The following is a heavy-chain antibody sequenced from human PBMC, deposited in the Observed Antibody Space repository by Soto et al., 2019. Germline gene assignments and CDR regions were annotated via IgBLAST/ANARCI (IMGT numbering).Heavy chain of an antibody. CDR1: GFTFSSYG. J-gene: IGHJ3*02. CDR2: ISYDGSNK. D-gene: IGHD2-2*01. Sequence: QVQLVESGGGVVQPGRSLRLSCAASGFTFSSYGMHWVRQAPGKGLEWVAVISYDGSNKYYVDSVKGRFTISRDNSKNTLYLQMNSLRAEDTAVYYCAKAQLRKKGAFDIWGQGTMVTVSS. CDR3: AKAQLRKKGAFDI. V-gene: IGHV3-30*18.